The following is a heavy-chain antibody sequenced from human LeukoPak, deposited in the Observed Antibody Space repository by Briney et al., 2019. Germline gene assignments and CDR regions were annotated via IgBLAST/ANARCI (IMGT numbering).Heavy chain of an antibody. V-gene: IGHV1-2*06. J-gene: IGHJ4*02. CDR2: INPNSGGT. D-gene: IGHD3-22*01. CDR3: ARVYYDSSGYYFVDFDH. Sequence: ASVKVSCKASGYTFTGYYIHWVRQAPGQGLEWMGLINPNSGGTNYAQKFQGRVTMTRDTSISTAYMELSRLRSDDTAVYYCARVYYDSSGYYFVDFDHWGQGTLVTVSS. CDR1: GYTFTGYY.